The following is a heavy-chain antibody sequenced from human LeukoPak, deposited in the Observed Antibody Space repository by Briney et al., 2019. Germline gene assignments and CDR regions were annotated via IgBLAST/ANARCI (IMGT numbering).Heavy chain of an antibody. J-gene: IGHJ6*02. CDR2: IVVGSGNT. CDR3: AREYQLNYYYYGMDV. V-gene: IGHV1-58*01. Sequence: SVKVSCKASGFTFTSSAVQWVRQARGQRLEWIGWIVVGSGNTNYAQKFQERVTITRDMSTSTAYMELSSLRSEDTAVYYCAREYQLNYYYYGMDVWGQGTTVTVSS. D-gene: IGHD2-2*01. CDR1: GFTFTSSA.